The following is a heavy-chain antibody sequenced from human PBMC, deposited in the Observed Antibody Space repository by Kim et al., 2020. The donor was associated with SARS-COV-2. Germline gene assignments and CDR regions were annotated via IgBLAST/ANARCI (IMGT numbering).Heavy chain of an antibody. V-gene: IGHV3-30-3*01. CDR2: ISYDGSNK. J-gene: IGHJ4*02. CDR3: ARGRPPYWGADDDFDY. CDR1: GFTFSSYA. Sequence: GGSLRLSCAASGFTFSSYAMHWVRQAPGKGLEWVAVISYDGSNKYYADPVKGRFTISRDNSKNTLYLQMNSLRAEDTAVYYCARGRPPYWGADDDFDYWGQGTLVTVSS. D-gene: IGHD1-26*01.